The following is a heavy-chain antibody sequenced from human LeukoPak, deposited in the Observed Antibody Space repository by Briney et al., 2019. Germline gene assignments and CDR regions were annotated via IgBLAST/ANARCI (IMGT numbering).Heavy chain of an antibody. J-gene: IGHJ4*02. CDR3: ARVPRGAAPSGYFDY. CDR2: IYYSGST. CDR1: GGSISSYY. V-gene: IGHV4-59*01. D-gene: IGHD3-3*01. Sequence: SETLSLTCTVSGGSISSYYWSWIRQPRGKGLEWIGYIYYSGSTNYNPSLKSRVTISVDTSKNQFSLKLSSVTAADTAVYYCARVPRGAAPSGYFDYWGQGTLVTVSS.